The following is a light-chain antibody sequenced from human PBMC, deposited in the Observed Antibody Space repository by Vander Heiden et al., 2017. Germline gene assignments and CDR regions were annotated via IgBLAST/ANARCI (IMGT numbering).Light chain of an antibody. V-gene: IGKV1-33*01. CDR2: DAS. J-gene: IGKJ4*01. CDR3: QQYDNLPLT. Sequence: PSPSSLSTSVGDRVTITCQASQDISNYLNWYQQKPGKAPKLLIYDASNLETGVPSRFSGSGSGTDFTFTISSLQPEDIATYYCQQYDNLPLTFGGGTKVEIK. CDR1: QDISNY.